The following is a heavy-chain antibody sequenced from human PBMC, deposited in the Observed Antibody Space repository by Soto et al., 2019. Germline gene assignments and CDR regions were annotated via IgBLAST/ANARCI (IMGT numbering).Heavy chain of an antibody. D-gene: IGHD3-22*01. V-gene: IGHV4-59*08. J-gene: IGHJ5*02. CDR1: GGSISSYY. CDR2: IYYSGST. CDR3: ARLGAYYQSLAP. Sequence: SETLSLTCTVSGGSISSYYWSWIRQPPGKGLEWIGYIYYSGSTNYNPSLKSRVTISVDTSKNQFSLRLTSVTAADTAVYYCARLGAYYQSLAPWGPGTLVTVPQ.